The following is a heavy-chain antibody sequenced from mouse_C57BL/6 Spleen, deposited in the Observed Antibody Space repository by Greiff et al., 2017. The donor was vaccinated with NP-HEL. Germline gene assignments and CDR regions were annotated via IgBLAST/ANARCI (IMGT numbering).Heavy chain of an antibody. CDR3: ARRSTTVLFDY. J-gene: IGHJ2*01. CDR2: ISSGSSTI. Sequence: DVMLVESGGGLVKPGGSLKLSCAASGFTFSDYGMHWVRQAPEKGLEWVAYISSGSSTIYYADTVKGRFTISRDNAKNTLFLQMTSLRSEDTAMYYCARRSTTVLFDYWGQGTTLTVSS. D-gene: IGHD1-1*01. V-gene: IGHV5-17*01. CDR1: GFTFSDYG.